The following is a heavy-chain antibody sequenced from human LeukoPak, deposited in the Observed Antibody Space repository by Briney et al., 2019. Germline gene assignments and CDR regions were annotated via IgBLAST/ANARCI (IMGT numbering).Heavy chain of an antibody. D-gene: IGHD1-26*01. Sequence: GASVKVSCKASGYTFTSYDINWVRQATGQGLEWMGWMNPNSGNTGYAQKFQGRATITRNTSISTAYMELSSLRSEDTAVYYCARGGRGIGLLCAFDTWGQGTMVTVSS. CDR1: GYTFTSYD. V-gene: IGHV1-8*03. J-gene: IGHJ3*02. CDR3: ARGGRGIGLLCAFDT. CDR2: MNPNSGNT.